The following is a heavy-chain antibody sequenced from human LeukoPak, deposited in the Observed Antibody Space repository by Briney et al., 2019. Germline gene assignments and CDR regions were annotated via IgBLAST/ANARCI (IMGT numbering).Heavy chain of an antibody. D-gene: IGHD6-13*01. V-gene: IGHV4-59*08. CDR2: IYYSGST. J-gene: IGHJ4*02. CDR1: GGSISSYY. Sequence: SETLSLTCTVSGGSISSYYWSWIRQPPGKGLEWIGYIYYSGSTNYNPSLKSRVTISVDTSKNQFSLKLSSVTAADTAVYYCARLREAAAGLDYWGQGTLVTVSS. CDR3: ARLREAAAGLDY.